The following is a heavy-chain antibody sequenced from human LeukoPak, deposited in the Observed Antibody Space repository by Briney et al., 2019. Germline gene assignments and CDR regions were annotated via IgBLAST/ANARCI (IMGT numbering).Heavy chain of an antibody. J-gene: IGHJ4*02. CDR1: GFTFSSYG. D-gene: IGHD6-19*01. V-gene: IGHV3-30*18. CDR3: VKDELAVAIFDY. Sequence: GGSLRLSCAASGFTFSSYGMHWVRQAPGKGLEWVAVISYDGSNKYYADSVKGRFTISRDNSKNTLYLQMNSLRAEDSAVYFCVKDELAVAIFDYWGPGTLVTVSS. CDR2: ISYDGSNK.